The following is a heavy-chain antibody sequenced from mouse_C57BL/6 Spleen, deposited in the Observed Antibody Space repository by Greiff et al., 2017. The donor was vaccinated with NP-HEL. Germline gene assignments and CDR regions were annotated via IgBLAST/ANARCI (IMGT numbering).Heavy chain of an antibody. CDR1: GYAFSSYW. CDR2: IYPGDGDT. CDR3: ARRDHSNLEGFAY. Sequence: VQLQQSGAELVKPGASVKISCKASGYAFSSYWMNWVKQRPGKGLEWIGQIYPGDGDTNYNGKFKGKASLTADKSSSTAYMQLSSLTSEDSAVYFCARRDHSNLEGFAYWGQGTLVTVSA. V-gene: IGHV1-80*01. D-gene: IGHD2-5*01. J-gene: IGHJ3*01.